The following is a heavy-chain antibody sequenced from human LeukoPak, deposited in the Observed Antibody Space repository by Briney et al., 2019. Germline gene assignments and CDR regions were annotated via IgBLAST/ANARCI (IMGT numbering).Heavy chain of an antibody. V-gene: IGHV3-7*01. CDR1: GFTFTTYW. CDR2: IKQDGSDK. J-gene: IGHJ4*02. CDR3: AKRGKGSGFDY. D-gene: IGHD3-22*01. Sequence: GGSLRLSCAASGFTFTTYWMTWVRQAPGKGLEWVANIKQDGSDKYYVDSVKGRFTISRDNARKSVYLQMNSLRAEDTAVYYCAKRGKGSGFDYWGQGTLVTVSS.